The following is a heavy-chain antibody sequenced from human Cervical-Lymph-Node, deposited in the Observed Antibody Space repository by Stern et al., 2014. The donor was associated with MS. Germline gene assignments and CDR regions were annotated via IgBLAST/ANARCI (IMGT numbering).Heavy chain of an antibody. D-gene: IGHD2-8*02. CDR2: VYYSGAT. Sequence: QLQLQESGPGLVKPSETLSLTCAVSGDSISSYTHYWAWIRQPPGKGLEWIGSVYYSGATYYNPSLKSPVTISVDPSKNPFSLGLNPVTAADTAVYYCAKHACTGAACPFDLWGQGTLVTVSS. CDR3: AKHACTGAACPFDL. V-gene: IGHV4-39*01. CDR1: GDSISSYTHY. J-gene: IGHJ4*02.